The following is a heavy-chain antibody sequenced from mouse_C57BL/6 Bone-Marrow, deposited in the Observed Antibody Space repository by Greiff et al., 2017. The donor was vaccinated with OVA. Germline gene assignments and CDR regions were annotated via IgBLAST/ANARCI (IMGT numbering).Heavy chain of an antibody. J-gene: IGHJ4*01. CDR3: ARRDLLWDAMDY. CDR2: IYPGSGNT. CDR1: GYTFTDYY. Sequence: QVQLQQSGAELVRPGASVKLSCKASGYTFTDYYINWVKQRPGQGLEWIARIYPGSGNTYYNEKFKGKATLTAEKSSSTAYMQLSSLTSEDSAVYFCARRDLLWDAMDYWGLGTSVTVSS. V-gene: IGHV1-76*01. D-gene: IGHD2-1*01.